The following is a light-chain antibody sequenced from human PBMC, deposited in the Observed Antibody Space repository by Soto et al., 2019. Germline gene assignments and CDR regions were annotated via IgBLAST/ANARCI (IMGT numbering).Light chain of an antibody. Sequence: VLTQPPSTSGTPGQRVTISCSGSSTNVGVNPVNWYQQFPGTAPRLLIYTNDQRPSGVPGRFSGSKSGTTASLDISGLQSDDEADYYCAAWDDSLYGLVFGGGTKLTVL. CDR3: AAWDDSLYGLV. CDR2: TND. CDR1: STNVGVNP. J-gene: IGLJ2*01. V-gene: IGLV1-44*01.